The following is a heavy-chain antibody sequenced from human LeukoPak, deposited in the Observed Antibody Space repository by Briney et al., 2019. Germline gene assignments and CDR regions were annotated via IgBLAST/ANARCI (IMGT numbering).Heavy chain of an antibody. CDR2: ILGGGDRT. CDR1: GFTFSTYA. Sequence: PGGSLRLSCAVSGFTFSTYAMSWVRQAPGKGLEWVSGILGGGDRTYNAESVKGRFTISRDNSRNTLYLQMNRLRAEDTAVYYCAKRGLAAALFRWGQGTLVTVSS. CDR3: AKRGLAAALFR. J-gene: IGHJ4*02. V-gene: IGHV3-23*01. D-gene: IGHD6-13*01.